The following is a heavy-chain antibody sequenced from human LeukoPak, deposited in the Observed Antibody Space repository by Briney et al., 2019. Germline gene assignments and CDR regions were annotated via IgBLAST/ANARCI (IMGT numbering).Heavy chain of an antibody. V-gene: IGHV3-7*01. CDR1: GFMFSDYW. J-gene: IGHJ4*02. Sequence: GGSLRLSCAASGFMFSDYWMTWVRQARRKGLECVADIKTDGREKYYPNSVKGRFTISRDNAKNALYLQMKRMGVEETAVYYCTRDLNHDSSGWGQGTLVTVSS. D-gene: IGHD3-22*01. CDR3: TRDLNHDSSG. CDR2: IKTDGREK.